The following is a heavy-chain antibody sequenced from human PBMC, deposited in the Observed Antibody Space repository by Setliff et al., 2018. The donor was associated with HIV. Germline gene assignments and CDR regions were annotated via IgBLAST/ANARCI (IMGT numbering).Heavy chain of an antibody. D-gene: IGHD2-2*01. CDR2: IKQDGSEK. CDR3: ARWYCSSTSCRGFDY. V-gene: IGHV3-7*01. Sequence: GGSLRLSCAASGFTFSSYWMSWVRQAPGKGLEWVANIKQDGSEKYYVDSVEGRFTISRDNAKNSLYLQMNSLRAEDTAVYYCARWYCSSTSCRGFDYWGQGTLVTVSS. CDR1: GFTFSSYW. J-gene: IGHJ4*02.